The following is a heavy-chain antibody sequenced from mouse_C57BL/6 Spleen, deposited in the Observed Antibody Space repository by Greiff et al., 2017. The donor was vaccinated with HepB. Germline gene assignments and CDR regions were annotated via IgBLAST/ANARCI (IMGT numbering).Heavy chain of an antibody. CDR2: ISGGGGNT. CDR1: GFTFSSYT. Sequence: DVKLVESGGGLVKPGGSLKLSCAASGFTFSSYTMSWVRQTPEKRLEWVATISGGGGNTYYPDSVKGRFTISRDNAKNTLYLQMSSLRAEDTALYYCAREGDGYDGYFDVWGTGTTVTVSS. CDR3: AREGDGYDGYFDV. V-gene: IGHV5-9*01. D-gene: IGHD2-2*01. J-gene: IGHJ1*03.